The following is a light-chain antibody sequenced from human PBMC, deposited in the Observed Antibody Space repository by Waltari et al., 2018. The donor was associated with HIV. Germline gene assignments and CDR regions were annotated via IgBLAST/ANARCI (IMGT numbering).Light chain of an antibody. V-gene: IGLV2-14*01. Sequence: QSALTQPASVSGSPGQSITISCTGTISDVGGYNYVSWYQQHPGKAPKLMIYEVNNRPSGVSNRCAGSKSGNTASLTISGLQAEDEADYYCSSYTSSSTVVFGGGTKLTVL. CDR3: SSYTSSSTVV. CDR2: EVN. J-gene: IGLJ2*01. CDR1: ISDVGGYNY.